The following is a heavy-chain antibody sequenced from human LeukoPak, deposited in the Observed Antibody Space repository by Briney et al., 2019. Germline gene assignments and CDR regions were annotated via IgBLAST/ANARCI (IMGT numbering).Heavy chain of an antibody. D-gene: IGHD1-26*01. J-gene: IGHJ3*02. Sequence: PGGSLRLSCAASGFTFSSYSMNGVRQAPGKGLEWVSSISSSSSYIYYADSVKGRFTISRDNAKNSLYLQMNSLRAEDTAVYYCARVRGASDAFDIWGQGTMVTVSS. V-gene: IGHV3-21*01. CDR2: ISSSSSYI. CDR3: ARVRGASDAFDI. CDR1: GFTFSSYS.